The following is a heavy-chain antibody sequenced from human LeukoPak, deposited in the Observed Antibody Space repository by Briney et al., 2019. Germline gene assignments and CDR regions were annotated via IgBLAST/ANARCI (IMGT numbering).Heavy chain of an antibody. J-gene: IGHJ5*02. CDR2: ISGGGETT. V-gene: IGHV3-23*01. D-gene: IGHD2-15*01. CDR1: GFTFSSYG. CDR3: AKDGVVAALGDNWFDP. Sequence: GGSLRLSCAASGFTFSSYGMGWVRQAPGKGLEWVSSISGGGETTYYADSVKGRFPISRDNSKNTLYLQMNSLRAEDTAFYYCAKDGVVAALGDNWFDPWGQGTLVTVSS.